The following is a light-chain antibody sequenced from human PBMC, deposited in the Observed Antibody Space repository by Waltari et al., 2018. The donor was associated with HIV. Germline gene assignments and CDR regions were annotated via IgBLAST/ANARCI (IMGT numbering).Light chain of an antibody. CDR2: RSD. J-gene: IGLJ2*01. CDR3: ASWDDSLNGVI. CDR1: SSNIGSRP. V-gene: IGLV1-44*01. Sequence: QSVLTQPPSASGTPGQWVTISCSGSSSNIGSRPVNWYQQLAGSAPTLLIYRSDLRPSGVPDRFSGSKSATSASLAISGLQSEDEATYYCASWDDSLNGVIFGGGTELTVL.